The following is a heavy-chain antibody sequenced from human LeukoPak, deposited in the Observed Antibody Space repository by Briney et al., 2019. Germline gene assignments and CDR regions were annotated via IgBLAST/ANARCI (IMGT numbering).Heavy chain of an antibody. Sequence: PSETLSLTCTVSGGSISSSSYYWGWIRQPPGKGLEWIGSIYYSGSTYYNPSLKSRVTISVDTSKNQFSLKLSSVTAADTAVYYCARGTPSSEWRYYYDSSGYHPQVDDAFDIWGQGTMVTVSS. V-gene: IGHV4-39*07. J-gene: IGHJ3*02. CDR1: GGSISSSSYY. CDR3: ARGTPSSEWRYYYDSSGYHPQVDDAFDI. CDR2: IYYSGST. D-gene: IGHD3-22*01.